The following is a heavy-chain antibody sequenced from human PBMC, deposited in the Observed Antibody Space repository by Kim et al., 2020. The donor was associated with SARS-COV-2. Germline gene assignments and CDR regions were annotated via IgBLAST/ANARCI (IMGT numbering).Heavy chain of an antibody. V-gene: IGHV3-23*01. Sequence: GGSTNYADSVKGRFTITRENAKNTLHLQMSSLRVEDTAVYYCAKDRPSNYWGQGTLVTVSS. CDR3: AKDRPSNY. J-gene: IGHJ4*02. CDR2: GGST.